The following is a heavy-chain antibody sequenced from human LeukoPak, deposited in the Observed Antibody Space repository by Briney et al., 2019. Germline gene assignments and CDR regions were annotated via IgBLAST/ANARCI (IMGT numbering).Heavy chain of an antibody. CDR1: GFTFSNAW. CDR3: AREVLAYYYDSSGLYY. CDR2: INSDGSST. V-gene: IGHV3-74*01. D-gene: IGHD3-22*01. J-gene: IGHJ4*02. Sequence: PGGSLRLSCAASGFTFSNAWMSWVRQAPGKGLVWVSRINSDGSSTSYADSVKGRFTVSRDNAKNTLYLQMNSLRAEDTAVYYCAREVLAYYYDSSGLYYWGQGTLVTVSS.